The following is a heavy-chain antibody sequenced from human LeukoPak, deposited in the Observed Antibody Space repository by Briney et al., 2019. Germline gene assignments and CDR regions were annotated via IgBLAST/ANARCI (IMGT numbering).Heavy chain of an antibody. Sequence: GGSLRLSCAASGFTFSNAWMSWVRQAPGKGLEWVSIIRSKAYGGTTEYAAPVKGRFTISRDDAKSIAYLQMNSLKTEDTAVYYCTRSRIFDRLFLEFDYWGQGTLVTVSS. CDR2: IRSKAYGGTT. V-gene: IGHV3-49*04. CDR3: TRSRIFDRLFLEFDY. CDR1: GFTFSNAW. J-gene: IGHJ4*02. D-gene: IGHD3-9*01.